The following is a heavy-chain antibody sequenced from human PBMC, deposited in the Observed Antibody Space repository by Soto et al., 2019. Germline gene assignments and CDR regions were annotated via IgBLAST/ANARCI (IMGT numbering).Heavy chain of an antibody. V-gene: IGHV5-10-1*01. CDR3: AAITSIAARRFYYYYRMDV. CDR1: GYSFTSYW. CDR2: IDPSDSYT. Sequence: GESLKISCNGSGYSFTSYWISWVRQMPGKGLEWMGRIDPSDSYTNYSPSFQGHVTISADKSISTAYLQWSSLKASDTAMYYCAAITSIAARRFYYYYRMDVWGQGTTVTVSS. J-gene: IGHJ6*02. D-gene: IGHD6-6*01.